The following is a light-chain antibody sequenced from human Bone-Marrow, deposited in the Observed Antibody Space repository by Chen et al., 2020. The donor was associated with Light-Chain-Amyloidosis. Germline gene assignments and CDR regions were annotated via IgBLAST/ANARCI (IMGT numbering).Light chain of an antibody. CDR2: RDT. CDR1: DLPTKY. Sequence: SYELTQPPSVSVSPGQTARITCSGDDLPTKYAYWYQQKPGQAPVLVIHRDTERPTGISGRFSGSSSGTTSTLTISGVQAKGEANYLCQSACSSGTYEVMFGGGTKLTVL. CDR3: QSACSSGTYEVM. J-gene: IGLJ3*02. V-gene: IGLV3-25*03.